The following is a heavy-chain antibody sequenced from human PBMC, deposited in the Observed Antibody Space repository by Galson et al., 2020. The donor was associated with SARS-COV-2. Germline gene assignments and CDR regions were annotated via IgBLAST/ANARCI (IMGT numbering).Heavy chain of an antibody. D-gene: IGHD6-19*01. CDR3: AKVVGDNIAVAGTGEY. CDR2: ISGRAGRT. J-gene: IGHJ4*02. V-gene: IGHV3-23*01. CDR1: GFTFSSYA. Sequence: TGGSMRLSCAASGFTFSSYAMTWVRQAPGKGLEWVSTISGRAGRTFYADAVEGRFTISRDNSKNTLYLQMNSLRAEDTAVYYCAKVVGDNIAVAGTGEYWGQGTLVTVSS.